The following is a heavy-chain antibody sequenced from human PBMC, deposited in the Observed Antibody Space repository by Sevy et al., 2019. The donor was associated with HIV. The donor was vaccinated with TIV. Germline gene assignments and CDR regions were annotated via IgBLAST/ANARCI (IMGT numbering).Heavy chain of an antibody. CDR1: GGSISSGGHY. Sequence: SETLSLTCTVSGGSISSGGHYWSWIRQHPGKGLEWIGYIYYSGSTYYNPSLKSQVTMSVETSKNQFSLNMSSVTAADTAVYHCAKSDSSGYYYDNWGQGTLVTVSS. V-gene: IGHV4-31*01. D-gene: IGHD3-22*01. J-gene: IGHJ4*02. CDR2: IYYSGST. CDR3: AKSDSSGYYYDN.